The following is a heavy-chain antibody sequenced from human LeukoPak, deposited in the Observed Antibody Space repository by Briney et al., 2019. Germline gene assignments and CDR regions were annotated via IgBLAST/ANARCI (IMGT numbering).Heavy chain of an antibody. CDR2: IIPIFGTA. V-gene: IGHV1-69*13. J-gene: IGHJ4*02. Sequence: ASVTVSCTASGGTFSSYAISWVRQAPGQGLEWMGGIIPIFGTANYAQKFQGRVTITADESTSTAYMELSSLRSEDTAVYYCARPSSGWYGRYFDYWGQGTLVTVSS. D-gene: IGHD6-19*01. CDR1: GGTFSSYA. CDR3: ARPSSGWYGRYFDY.